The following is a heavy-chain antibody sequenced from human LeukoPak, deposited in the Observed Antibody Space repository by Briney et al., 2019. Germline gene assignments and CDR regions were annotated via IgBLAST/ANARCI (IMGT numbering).Heavy chain of an antibody. J-gene: IGHJ4*02. Sequence: ASVKVSCKTSGYTFTGYYMHWVRQAPGQGLEWMGWINPNSGGTNYAQKFQGRVTMTRDTSISTAYMELSSLRSDDTAVYYRARNAADSVVVVVAAIADYWGQGTLVTVSS. CDR3: ARNAADSVVVVVAAIADY. V-gene: IGHV1-2*02. D-gene: IGHD2-2*01. CDR2: INPNSGGT. CDR1: GYTFTGYY.